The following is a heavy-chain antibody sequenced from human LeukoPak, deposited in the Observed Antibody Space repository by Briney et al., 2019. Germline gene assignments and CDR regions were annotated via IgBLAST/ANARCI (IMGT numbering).Heavy chain of an antibody. CDR3: ARAGGYCGRISCPYYFDY. J-gene: IGHJ4*02. CDR2: INPNSGDT. D-gene: IGHD2-15*01. CDR1: GYILTDYY. Sequence: GASVKVSCKASGYILTDYYMHWVRQAPGQGLEWMGWINPNSGDTNYAQKFQGRVTMTRDTSISTVYMELRRLRYDDTAAYYCARAGGYCGRISCPYYFDYWGQGSLVAVSS. V-gene: IGHV1-2*02.